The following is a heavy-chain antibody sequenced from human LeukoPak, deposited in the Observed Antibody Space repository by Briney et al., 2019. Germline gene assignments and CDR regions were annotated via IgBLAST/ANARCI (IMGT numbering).Heavy chain of an antibody. CDR2: ISSSSSYI. V-gene: IGHV3-21*01. J-gene: IGHJ4*02. CDR3: ARDRYSGYDPQYYFDY. CDR1: GFTFNTYW. Sequence: PGGSLRLSCAASGFTFNTYWMSWVRQAPGKGLEWVSSISSSSSYIYYADSVKGRFTISRDNAKNSVYLQMNSLRAEDTAVYYCARDRYSGYDPQYYFDYWGQGTLVTVSS. D-gene: IGHD5-12*01.